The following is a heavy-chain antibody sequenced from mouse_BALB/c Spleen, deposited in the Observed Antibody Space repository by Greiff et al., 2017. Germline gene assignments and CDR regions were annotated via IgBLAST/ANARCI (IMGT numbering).Heavy chain of an antibody. Sequence: EVKLVESGGGLVKPGGSLKLSCAASGFTFSDYYMYWVRQTPEKRLEWVATISDGGSYTYYPDSVKGRFTISRDNATNNLYLQMSSLQSEDTAMYYCAREGVYYYGSSLPYAMDDWGQGTSVTVSS. D-gene: IGHD1-1*01. V-gene: IGHV5-4*02. CDR1: GFTFSDYY. J-gene: IGHJ4*01. CDR3: AREGVYYYGSSLPYAMDD. CDR2: ISDGGSYT.